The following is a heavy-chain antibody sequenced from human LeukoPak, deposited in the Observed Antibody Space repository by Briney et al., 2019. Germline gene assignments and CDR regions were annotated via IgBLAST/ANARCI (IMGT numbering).Heavy chain of an antibody. V-gene: IGHV4-34*01. CDR2: INHSGST. J-gene: IGHJ5*02. CDR1: GGSFSGYY. CDR3: ARGLTIFGVVIIRNWFDP. Sequence: SETLSLTCAVYGGSFSGYYWSWLRQPPGKGLEWIGEINHSGSTNYNPSLKSRVTISVDTSKNQFSLKLSSVTAADTAVYYCARGLTIFGVVIIRNWFDPWGQGTLVTVSS. D-gene: IGHD3-3*01.